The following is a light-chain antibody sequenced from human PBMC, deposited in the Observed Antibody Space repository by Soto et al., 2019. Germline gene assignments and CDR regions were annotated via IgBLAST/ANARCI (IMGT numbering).Light chain of an antibody. CDR1: SIDIGAYNY. CDR3: ISYTSTLFV. J-gene: IGLJ1*01. V-gene: IGLV2-14*03. CDR2: DVA. Sequence: QSVLTQPASVSGSPGQSITMSCTGTSIDIGAYNYVSWYQQHPGKAPKLILYDVATRPSGVSDRFSGSKSGNTASLTISGLQAEDEADYYCISYTSTLFVFGTGTKLTVL.